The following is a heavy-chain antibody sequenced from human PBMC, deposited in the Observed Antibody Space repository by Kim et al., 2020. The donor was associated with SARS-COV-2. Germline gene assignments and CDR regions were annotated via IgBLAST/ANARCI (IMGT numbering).Heavy chain of an antibody. D-gene: IGHD3-10*01. J-gene: IGHJ4*02. V-gene: IGHV4-59*01. CDR3: ARGGGVYYGSGSYYPFDY. CDR2: IYYSGST. CDR1: GGSISSYY. Sequence: SETLSLTCTVSGGSISSYYWSWIRQPPGKGLEWIGYIYYSGSTNYNPSLKSRVTISVDTSKNQFSLKLSSVTAADTAVYYCARGGGVYYGSGSYYPFDYWGQGTLVTVSS.